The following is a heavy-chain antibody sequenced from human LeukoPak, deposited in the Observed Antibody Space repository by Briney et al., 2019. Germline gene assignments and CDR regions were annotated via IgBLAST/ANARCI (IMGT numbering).Heavy chain of an antibody. V-gene: IGHV4-59*12. CDR3: ATGDYNILTGYYY. J-gene: IGHJ4*02. CDR2: IYYSRST. D-gene: IGHD3-9*01. CDR1: GDSISSYY. Sequence: SETLSLTCTVSGDSISSYYWSWIRQSPGKGLEWIGYIYYSRSTNYNPSLKSRVTISVDTSKNQFSLKLSSVTAVDTAVYYCATGDYNILTGYYYWGQGTLVTVSS.